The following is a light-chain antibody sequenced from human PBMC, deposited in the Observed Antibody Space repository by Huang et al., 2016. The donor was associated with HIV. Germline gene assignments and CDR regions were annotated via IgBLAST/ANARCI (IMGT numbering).Light chain of an antibody. CDR1: QSVSNS. V-gene: IGKV3-11*02. J-gene: IGKJ1*01. CDR2: DAS. CDR3: QQRNNWPPWT. Sequence: EIVLTQSPATLSFSPGERAPLPCRASQSVSNSLAWYQQKPGHAPRLLIYDASNSGTGIPARCSGSGSGRDFAHTISSLEPEDYAVDYCQQRNNWPPWTFGQGTKVEIK.